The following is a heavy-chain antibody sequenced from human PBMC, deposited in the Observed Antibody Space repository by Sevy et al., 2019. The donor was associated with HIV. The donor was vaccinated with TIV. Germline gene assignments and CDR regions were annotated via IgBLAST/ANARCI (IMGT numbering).Heavy chain of an antibody. J-gene: IGHJ4*02. Sequence: GGSLRLSCVAYGFTVSSNYMTWIRQAPGKGLEWVSYISSGSTYINYADSVKGRFTISRDNAKNSLYLQMNSLKAEDTAVYYCAKDSRVYSSSHFDYWGQGTLVTVSS. V-gene: IGHV3-11*06. D-gene: IGHD6-13*01. CDR3: AKDSRVYSSSHFDY. CDR1: GFTVSSNY. CDR2: ISSGSTYI.